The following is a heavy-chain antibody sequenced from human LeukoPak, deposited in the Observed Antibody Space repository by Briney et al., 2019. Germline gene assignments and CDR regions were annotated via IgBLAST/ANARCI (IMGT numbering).Heavy chain of an antibody. CDR1: GFTFSDYY. Sequence: GGSLRLSCAASGFTFSDYYMSWIRQAPGKGLEWVSYISSGSSYTNYADSVKGRFTISRDNAKNSLYLQMNSLRAEDTAVYYCARDSQNLGGSTWPDYWGQGTLVTVSS. J-gene: IGHJ4*02. CDR2: ISSGSSYT. V-gene: IGHV3-11*05. D-gene: IGHD2-15*01. CDR3: ARDSQNLGGSTWPDY.